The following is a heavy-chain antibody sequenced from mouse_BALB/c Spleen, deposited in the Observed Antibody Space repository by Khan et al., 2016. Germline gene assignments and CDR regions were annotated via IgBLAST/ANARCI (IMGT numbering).Heavy chain of an antibody. Sequence: VQLQESGPGLVQPSQSLSITCTVAGFSLTSYGVHWVRQSPGKGLEWLGVIWRGGSTDYNAAFMSRLSITKDNSKSQVFFKMNSLQADDTAIYYCAKNMVTTGSYWYFDVRGAGTTVTVSS. CDR3: AKNMVTTGSYWYFDV. CDR1: GFSLTSYG. J-gene: IGHJ1*01. V-gene: IGHV2-5*01. CDR2: IWRGGST. D-gene: IGHD2-1*01.